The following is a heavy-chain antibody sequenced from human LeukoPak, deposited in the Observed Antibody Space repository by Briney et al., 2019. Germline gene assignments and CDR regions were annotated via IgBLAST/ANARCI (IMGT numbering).Heavy chain of an antibody. CDR2: INHSGST. V-gene: IGHV4-34*01. D-gene: IGHD4-23*01. J-gene: IGHJ4*02. CDR3: ARARGVRLGGNSIPSLYY. CDR1: GGSFSGYY. Sequence: SETLSLTCAVYGGSFSGYYWSWIRRPPGKGLEWIGEINHSGSTNYNPSLKSRVTISVDTSKNQFSLKLSSVTAADTAVYYCARARGVRLGGNSIPSLYYWGQGTLVTVSS.